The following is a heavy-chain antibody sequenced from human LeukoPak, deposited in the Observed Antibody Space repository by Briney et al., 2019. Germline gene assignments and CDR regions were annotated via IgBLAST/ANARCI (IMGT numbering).Heavy chain of an antibody. CDR1: GGSISSYY. D-gene: IGHD3-22*01. CDR3: ARSRDYYYDSSGYYP. Sequence: SETLSLTCTVSGGSISSYYWSWIRQPPGKGLEWIGYIYYSGSTNYNPSLKSRVTISVDTSKNQFSLKLSSVTAADTAVYYCARSRDYYYDSSGYYPWGQGTLVTVSS. V-gene: IGHV4-59*01. J-gene: IGHJ5*02. CDR2: IYYSGST.